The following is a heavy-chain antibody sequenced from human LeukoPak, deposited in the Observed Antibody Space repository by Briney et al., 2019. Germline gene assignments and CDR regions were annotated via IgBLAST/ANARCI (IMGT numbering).Heavy chain of an antibody. D-gene: IGHD1-26*01. V-gene: IGHV4-4*07. CDR1: GGSISSYY. Sequence: PSETLSLTCTVSGGSISSYYWSWIRQPPGKGLEWIGRIYGSGITNYNPSLQSRVTMSIDTSKNQFSLKLSSVTAADTAVYYCATQSVSSIYFDYWGQGTLVTVSS. CDR2: IYGSGIT. CDR3: ATQSVSSIYFDY. J-gene: IGHJ4*02.